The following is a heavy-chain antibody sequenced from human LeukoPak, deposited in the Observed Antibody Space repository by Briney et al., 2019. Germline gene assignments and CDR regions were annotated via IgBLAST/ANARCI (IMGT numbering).Heavy chain of an antibody. CDR1: GGSISSYF. J-gene: IGHJ4*02. CDR3: ARHLFSSSGLFDY. V-gene: IGHV4-59*08. Sequence: SETLSLTCTVSGGSISSYFWSWIRQPPGKGLEWIGYIYYSGSTNYNPSLKSRVTISVDTSKNQFSLKLSSVTAADTAVYYCARHLFSSSGLFDYWGQGTLVTVSS. D-gene: IGHD3-9*01. CDR2: IYYSGST.